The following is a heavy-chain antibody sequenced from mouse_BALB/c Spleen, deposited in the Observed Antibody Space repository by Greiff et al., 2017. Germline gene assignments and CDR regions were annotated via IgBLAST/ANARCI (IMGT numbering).Heavy chain of an antibody. Sequence: VMLVESGAELVRPGTSVKVSCKASGYAFTNYLIEWVKQRPGQGLEWIGVINPGSGGTNYNEKFKGKATLTADKSSSTAYMQLSSLTSDDSAVYCCARSITTFDYWGQGTTLTVSS. CDR2: INPGSGGT. V-gene: IGHV1-54*03. CDR3: ARSITTFDY. D-gene: IGHD1-1*01. J-gene: IGHJ2*01. CDR1: GYAFTNYL.